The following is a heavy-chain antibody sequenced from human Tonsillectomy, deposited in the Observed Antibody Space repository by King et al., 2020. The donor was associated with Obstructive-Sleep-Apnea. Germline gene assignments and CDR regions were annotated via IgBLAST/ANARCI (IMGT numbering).Heavy chain of an antibody. Sequence: VQLVQSGSEFKKPGASVKVSCKASGYTFTSYAMNWVRQAPGQGLEWMGLSNTNTGNPTYAQGFTGRFVFSLDTSVCTAYLQISSLKAEDTAVYYCARGDYGGNSHYFDYWGQGTLVTVSS. V-gene: IGHV7-4-1*02. CDR1: GYTFTSYA. CDR3: ARGDYGGNSHYFDY. D-gene: IGHD4-23*01. J-gene: IGHJ4*02. CDR2: SNTNTGNP.